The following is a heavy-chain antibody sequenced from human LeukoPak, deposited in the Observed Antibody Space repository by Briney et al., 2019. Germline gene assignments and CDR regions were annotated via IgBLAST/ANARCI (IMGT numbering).Heavy chain of an antibody. CDR2: ISSSSSYI. CDR3: ARGGNDEGSDY. D-gene: IGHD1-1*01. V-gene: IGHV3-21*01. Sequence: SGGSLRLSCAASGFTFSSYSMNWVRQAPGKGLEWASSISSSSSYIYYADSVKGRFTISRDNAKNSLYLQMNSLRAEDTAVYYCARGGNDEGSDYWGQGTLVTVSS. CDR1: GFTFSSYS. J-gene: IGHJ4*02.